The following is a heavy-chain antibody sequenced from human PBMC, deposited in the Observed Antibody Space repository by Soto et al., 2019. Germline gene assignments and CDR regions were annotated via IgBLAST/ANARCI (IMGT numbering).Heavy chain of an antibody. V-gene: IGHV4-61*01. J-gene: IGHJ4*02. CDR2: IYYSGST. Sequence: PSETLSLTCTVSGGSVSSGSYYWSWIRQPPGKGLEWIGYIYYSGSTNYNPSLKSRVTISVDTSKNQFSLKLSSVTAADTAVYYCASTFDWLRYYFDYWGQGTLVTVSS. CDR3: ASTFDWLRYYFDY. D-gene: IGHD3-9*01. CDR1: GGSVSSGSYY.